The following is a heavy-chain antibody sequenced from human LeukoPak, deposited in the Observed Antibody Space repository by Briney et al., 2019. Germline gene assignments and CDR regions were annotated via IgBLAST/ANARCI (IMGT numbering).Heavy chain of an antibody. CDR2: IFYSGST. J-gene: IGHJ5*02. Sequence: PSETLSLTCTVSGGSISTANYYWGWVRQPPGKGLEWIGNIFYSGSTYYSPPLKSRLTISVDTSKNQFSLKLSSVTAADTAVYYCARDSHWFDPWGQGTLVTVSS. CDR1: GGSISTANYY. V-gene: IGHV4-39*07. CDR3: ARDSHWFDP.